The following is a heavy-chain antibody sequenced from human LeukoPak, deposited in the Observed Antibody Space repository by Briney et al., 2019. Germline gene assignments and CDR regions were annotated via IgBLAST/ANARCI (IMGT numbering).Heavy chain of an antibody. CDR2: ISTYNGNT. J-gene: IGHJ4*02. Sequence: ASVKVSCKASGYTFTSYGISWVRQAPGQGLEWMGWISTYNGNTNYAQKLQGRVTMTTDTSTSTAYMELRSLRSDDTAVYYCAAGYCSSISCSEFDYWGQGTLVTVSS. V-gene: IGHV1-18*01. D-gene: IGHD2-2*03. CDR1: GYTFTSYG. CDR3: AAGYCSSISCSEFDY.